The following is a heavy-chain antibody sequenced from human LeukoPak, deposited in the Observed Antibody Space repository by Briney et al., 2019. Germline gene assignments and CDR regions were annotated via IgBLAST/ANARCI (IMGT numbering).Heavy chain of an antibody. V-gene: IGHV4-34*01. CDR1: GGSFSGYY. Sequence: LETLSLTCAVYGGSFSGYYWSWIRQPPGKGLEWIGEINHSGSTNYNPSLKSRVTISVDTSKNQFSLKLSSVTAADTAVYYCARVQPTVVPAATYGMDVWGQGTTVTVSS. J-gene: IGHJ6*02. CDR3: ARVQPTVVPAATYGMDV. CDR2: INHSGST. D-gene: IGHD2-2*01.